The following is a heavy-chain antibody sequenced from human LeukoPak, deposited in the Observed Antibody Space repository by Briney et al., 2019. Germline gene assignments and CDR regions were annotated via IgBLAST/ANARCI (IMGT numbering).Heavy chain of an antibody. Sequence: SQTLSLTCAISGDSVSNNKIAWNWIRQSPSRGLEWLGRTYYRSKWFNDYAISVKSRITINPDTSKNQFSLQLNSVTPDDTAVYYCARGGDSGNYNPWGQGTLVAVSS. CDR3: ARGGDSGNYNP. J-gene: IGHJ4*02. CDR1: GDSVSNNKIA. D-gene: IGHD1-26*01. V-gene: IGHV6-1*01. CDR2: TYYRSKWFN.